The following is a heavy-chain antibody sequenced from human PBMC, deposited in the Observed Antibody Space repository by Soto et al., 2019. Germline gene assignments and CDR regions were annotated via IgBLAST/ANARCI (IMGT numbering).Heavy chain of an antibody. CDR1: GFTFSFYD. V-gene: IGHV3-48*03. Sequence: EVQLVESGGGLVQPGGSLRLSCAASGFTFSFYDVNWVRQAPGKGLEWVSYISSGGATIYYADSVKGRFTISRDNSKNTLYLQMNSLRAEDTAVYYCARDPDYYSSGWCLFDYWGQGTLVTVSS. CDR2: ISSGGATI. D-gene: IGHD6-19*01. CDR3: ARDPDYYSSGWCLFDY. J-gene: IGHJ4*02.